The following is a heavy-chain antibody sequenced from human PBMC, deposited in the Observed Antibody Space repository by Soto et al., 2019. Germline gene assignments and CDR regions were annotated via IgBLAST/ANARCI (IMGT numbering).Heavy chain of an antibody. V-gene: IGHV3-74*01. CDR2: INSDGSST. Sequence: EVQLVESGGGLVQPGGSLRLSCAASGFTFSSYWMHWVRQAPGKGLVWVSRINSDGSSTSYADSVKGRFTISRDNAKKTLYLQMNSLRAEDTAVYYCVGGVPAAIGPDFDYWGQGTLVTVSS. J-gene: IGHJ4*02. CDR1: GFTFSSYW. D-gene: IGHD2-2*01. CDR3: VGGVPAAIGPDFDY.